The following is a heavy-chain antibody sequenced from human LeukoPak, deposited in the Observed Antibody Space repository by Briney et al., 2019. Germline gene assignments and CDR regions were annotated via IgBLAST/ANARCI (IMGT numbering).Heavy chain of an antibody. CDR1: GGPFSGYY. CDR2: IFHSGNT. V-gene: IGHV4-38-2*02. Sequence: SETLSLTCAVYGGPFSGYYWGWIRQPPGKGLEWIGSIFHSGNTYYNPSLKSRVTISVDTSKNQFSLKLNSVTAADTAVYYCARDELTLDWYSYWGQGTLVTVSS. CDR3: ARDELTLDWYSY. D-gene: IGHD3-9*01. J-gene: IGHJ4*02.